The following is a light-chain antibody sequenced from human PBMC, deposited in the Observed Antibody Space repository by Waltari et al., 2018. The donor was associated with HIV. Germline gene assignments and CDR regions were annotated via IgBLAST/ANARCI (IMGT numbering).Light chain of an antibody. CDR1: SSDVGGYNY. CDR3: SAYTSSSTPT. Sequence: SALTQPASASGSPGQSITISCTGTSSDVGGYNYVPWYQQHPGKAPNIMIYEVSNRPSGVSNRFSGSKSGNTAALTISWLQAEDEADYYCSAYTSSSTPTFGGGTKLTVL. V-gene: IGLV2-14*01. J-gene: IGLJ3*02. CDR2: EVS.